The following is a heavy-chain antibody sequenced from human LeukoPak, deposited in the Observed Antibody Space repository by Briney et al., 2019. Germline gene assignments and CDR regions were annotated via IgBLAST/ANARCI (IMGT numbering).Heavy chain of an antibody. V-gene: IGHV4-30-4*08. J-gene: IGHJ4*02. CDR1: GGSISSSDYY. CDR2: IYYSGST. CDR3: ARVEDFWSGYSRH. Sequence: SETLSLTCTVSGGSISSSDYYWSWIRQPPGKGLEWIGYIYYSGSTYYNPSLKSRVTISVDTSKNQFSLKLSSVTAADTAVYYCARVEDFWSGYSRHWGQGTLVTVSS. D-gene: IGHD3-3*01.